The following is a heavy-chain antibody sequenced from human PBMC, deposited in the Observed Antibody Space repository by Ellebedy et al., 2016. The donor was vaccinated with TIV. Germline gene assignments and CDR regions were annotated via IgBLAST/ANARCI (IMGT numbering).Heavy chain of an antibody. CDR2: IYYSGST. CDR3: ATYSSSYDAFDI. CDR1: GGSISSSSYY. V-gene: IGHV4-39*07. J-gene: IGHJ3*02. Sequence: MPSETLSLTCTVSGGSISSSSYYWGWIRQPPGKGLEWIGSIYYSGSTNYNPSLKSRVTISVDKSKNQFSLKLSSVTAADTAVYYCATYSSSYDAFDIWGQGTMVTVSS. D-gene: IGHD6-6*01.